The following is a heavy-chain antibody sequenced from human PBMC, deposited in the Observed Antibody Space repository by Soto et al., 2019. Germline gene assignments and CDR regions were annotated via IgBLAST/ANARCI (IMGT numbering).Heavy chain of an antibody. CDR3: ATRFYTSGVLFDN. CDR2: IHNGGST. CDR1: RYSIILHY. D-gene: IGHD2-2*02. J-gene: IGHJ4*02. V-gene: IGHV4-59*11. Sequence: ETLYLTCTFTRYSIILHYYLWIRHAPGNGLEYIGFIHNGGSTDYNAAVNGRVIISVDTSKNQFSLKLSAVTAADTAGYYCATRFYTSGVLFDNWGQGTPVTV.